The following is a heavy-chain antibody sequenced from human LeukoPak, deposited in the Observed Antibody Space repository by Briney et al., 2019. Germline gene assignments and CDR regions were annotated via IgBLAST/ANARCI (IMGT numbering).Heavy chain of an antibody. Sequence: SETLSLTCTVSGGSISSSTVYWGWIRQPPGKGLEWIGGINYSGYTYYNPSLKSRVTISVDTPKNQFSLKLSSVTAADPAVYYCARGVYSSSWYDYWGQGTLVTVSS. J-gene: IGHJ4*02. V-gene: IGHV4-39*01. CDR3: ARGVYSSSWYDY. D-gene: IGHD6-13*01. CDR1: GGSISSSTVY. CDR2: INYSGYT.